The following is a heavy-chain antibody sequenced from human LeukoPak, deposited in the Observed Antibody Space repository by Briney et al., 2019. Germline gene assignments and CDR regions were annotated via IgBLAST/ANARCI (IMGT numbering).Heavy chain of an antibody. V-gene: IGHV4-61*02. J-gene: IGHJ3*02. CDR1: GNSISSGDNY. D-gene: IGHD3-22*01. CDR2: IYTSGST. CDR3: ARDIRYYYDSSGPVDAFDI. Sequence: SETLSLTCTVSGNSISSGDNYWSWIRQPAGKGLEWIGRIYTSGSTNYNPSLKSRVTISGDTSKNQFSLRLSSVTAADTAVYYCARDIRYYYDSSGPVDAFDIWGQGTMVTVSS.